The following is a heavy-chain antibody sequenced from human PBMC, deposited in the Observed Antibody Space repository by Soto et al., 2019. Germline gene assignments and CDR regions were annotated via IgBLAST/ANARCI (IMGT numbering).Heavy chain of an antibody. CDR2: IYYSGST. D-gene: IGHD3-3*01. J-gene: IGHJ4*02. CDR1: GGSISTYY. Sequence: QVQLQESGPGLVKPSETLSLTCTVSGGSISTYYWSWIRQPPGKGLEWIGYIYYSGSTNYNPSLKSRVTISVDTSKNPFSLKLSSVSAADTAVYYCARDGSRYDFWSGPYYFDYWGQGTLVTVSS. V-gene: IGHV4-59*01. CDR3: ARDGSRYDFWSGPYYFDY.